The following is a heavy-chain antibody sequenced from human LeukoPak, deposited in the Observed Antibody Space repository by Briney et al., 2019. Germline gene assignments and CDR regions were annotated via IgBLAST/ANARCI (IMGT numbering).Heavy chain of an antibody. V-gene: IGHV3-23*01. CDR1: GFTFSSYA. Sequence: GGSLRLSCAASGFTFSSYAMSWVRQAPEKGLEWVSVISGSGGSTYYADSVKGRFTISRDNSKNTLSLQMNSLRAEDTAVYYCAKDPTSGGTAEYFQHWSQGTLVTVSS. J-gene: IGHJ1*01. CDR3: AKDPTSGGTAEYFQH. D-gene: IGHD6-13*01. CDR2: ISGSGGST.